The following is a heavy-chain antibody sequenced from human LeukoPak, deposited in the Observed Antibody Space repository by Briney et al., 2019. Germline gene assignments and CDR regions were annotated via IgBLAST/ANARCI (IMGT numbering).Heavy chain of an antibody. CDR1: GGSISSYY. V-gene: IGHV4-4*07. Sequence: SETLSLTCTVSGGSISSYYWSWIRQPAGKGLEWIGRIYTSGSTNYNPSLKSRVTMSVDTSKNQFSLKLSSVTAADTAVYYCARDLYNWNDDAYLDYWGQGTLVTVSS. J-gene: IGHJ4*02. CDR2: IYTSGST. CDR3: ARDLYNWNDDAYLDY. D-gene: IGHD1-1*01.